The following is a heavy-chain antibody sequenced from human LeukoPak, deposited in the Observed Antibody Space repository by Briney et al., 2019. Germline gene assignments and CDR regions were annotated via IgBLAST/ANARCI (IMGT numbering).Heavy chain of an antibody. J-gene: IGHJ4*02. CDR1: GGSISSYY. CDR3: ARQQLPLRNIDY. V-gene: IGHV4-59*04. Sequence: PSETLSLTCTVSGGSISSYYWSWIRQPPGKGLEWIGYIYYSGSTYYNPSLKSRVTISVDTSKNQFSLKLSSVTAADTAVYYCARQQLPLRNIDYWGQGTLVTVSS. CDR2: IYYSGST. D-gene: IGHD6-13*01.